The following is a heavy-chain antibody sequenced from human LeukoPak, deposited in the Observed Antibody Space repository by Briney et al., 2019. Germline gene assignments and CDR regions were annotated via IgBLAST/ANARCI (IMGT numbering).Heavy chain of an antibody. CDR1: DVSISSHY. CDR2: IRTTVNT. J-gene: IGHJ4*02. V-gene: IGHV4-59*11. D-gene: IGHD5-18*01. Sequence: SETLSLTCAVSDVSISSHYWSWLRQPPGKGLEWIAYIRTTVNTKDNPSLKSRVTLSVDTSKNQFSLRLSSVTAADTAVYYCATIKRGNMYEYFDFWGQGTLVTVSS. CDR3: ATIKRGNMYEYFDF.